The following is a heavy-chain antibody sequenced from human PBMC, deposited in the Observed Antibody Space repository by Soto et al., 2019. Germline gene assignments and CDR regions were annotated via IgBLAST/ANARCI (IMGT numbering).Heavy chain of an antibody. V-gene: IGHV3-30*18. D-gene: IGHD5-18*01. J-gene: IGHJ4*02. Sequence: GGSLRLSCAASGFTFSSYGMHWVRQAPGKGLEWVAVISYDGSNKYYADSVKGRFTISRDNSKNTLYLQMNSLRAEGTAVYYCAKDRSVTAMAGFDYWGQGTLVTVSS. CDR1: GFTFSSYG. CDR2: ISYDGSNK. CDR3: AKDRSVTAMAGFDY.